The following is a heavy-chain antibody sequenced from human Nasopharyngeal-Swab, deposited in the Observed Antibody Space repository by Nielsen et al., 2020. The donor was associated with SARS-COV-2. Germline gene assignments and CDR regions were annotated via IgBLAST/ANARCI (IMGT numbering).Heavy chain of an antibody. J-gene: IGHJ6*02. CDR1: GGTFSSYA. Sequence: SSVKVSCKASGGTFSSYAISWVRQAPGQGLEWMGGIIPIFGTANYAQKFQGRVTITADEPTSTAYMELSSLRSEDTAVYYCARESKKVAGLPNYYYYGMDVWGQGTTVTVSS. CDR2: IIPIFGTA. V-gene: IGHV1-69*13. D-gene: IGHD6-19*01. CDR3: ARESKKVAGLPNYYYYGMDV.